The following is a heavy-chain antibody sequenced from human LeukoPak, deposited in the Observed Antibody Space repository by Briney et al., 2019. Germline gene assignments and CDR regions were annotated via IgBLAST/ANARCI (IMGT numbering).Heavy chain of an antibody. V-gene: IGHV4-31*03. J-gene: IGHJ3*02. CDR3: ARGWNSDAFDI. D-gene: IGHD1-7*01. Sequence: SETLSLTCTVSGGSISSGGYYWSWIRQHPGKGLEWIGYIYYSGSTYYNPSLKSRVTMSVDTSKNQFSLKLSSVTAADTAVYYCARGWNSDAFDIWGQGTMVTVSS. CDR1: GGSISSGGYY. CDR2: IYYSGST.